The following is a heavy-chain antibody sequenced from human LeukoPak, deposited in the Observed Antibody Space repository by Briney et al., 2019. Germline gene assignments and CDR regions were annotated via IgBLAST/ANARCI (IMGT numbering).Heavy chain of an antibody. V-gene: IGHV4-38-2*02. D-gene: IGHD3-3*01. CDR3: ASLTIFGVVGGFDY. CDR1: GGSISSYY. Sequence: SETLSLTCTVSGGSISSYYWGWIRQPPGKGLEWIGSIYHSGSTYYNPSLKSRVTISVDTSKNQFSLKLSSVTAADTAVYYCASLTIFGVVGGFDYWGQGTLVTVSS. CDR2: IYHSGST. J-gene: IGHJ4*02.